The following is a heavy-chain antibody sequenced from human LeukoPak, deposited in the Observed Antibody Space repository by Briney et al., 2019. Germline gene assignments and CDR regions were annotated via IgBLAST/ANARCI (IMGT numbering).Heavy chain of an antibody. CDR3: VRDNRSYNFDY. Sequence: GGSLRLSCAASGFTFSRYWMHWVRQAPGKGLVWVSCIKSDGSSTSIADSAKGRFTISRDNARNTVYLQMNSLRAEDTAVYYCVRDNRSYNFDYWGQGTLVTVSS. CDR2: IKSDGSST. V-gene: IGHV3-74*01. CDR1: GFTFSRYW. J-gene: IGHJ4*02. D-gene: IGHD1-26*01.